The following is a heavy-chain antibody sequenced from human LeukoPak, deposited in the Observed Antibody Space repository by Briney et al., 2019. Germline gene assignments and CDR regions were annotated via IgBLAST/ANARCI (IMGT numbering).Heavy chain of an antibody. V-gene: IGHV3-23*01. CDR1: GFTFSSYA. D-gene: IGHD6-19*01. CDR2: ISGGGGST. CDR3: AREPTYDSSGWFRYYFDY. J-gene: IGHJ4*02. Sequence: GGSLRLSCAASGFTFSSYAMNWVRQAPGKGLEWVSVISGGGGSTYYADSVKGRFTISRDNSKNTLYLQMNSLRADDTAVYYCAREPTYDSSGWFRYYFDYWGQGTLVTVSS.